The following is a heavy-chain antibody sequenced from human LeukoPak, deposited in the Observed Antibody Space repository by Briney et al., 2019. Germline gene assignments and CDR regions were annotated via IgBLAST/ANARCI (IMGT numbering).Heavy chain of an antibody. CDR3: ARVSKPYGSGSYPAYYFDY. Sequence: ASVKVSCKASGYTFTGYYMHWVRQAPGQGLEWMGWINPNSGSTSYAQKFQGRVTMTRDTSTSTVYMELSSLRSEDTAVYYCARVSKPYGSGSYPAYYFDYWGQGTLVTVSS. D-gene: IGHD3-10*01. CDR1: GYTFTGYY. J-gene: IGHJ4*02. CDR2: INPNSGST. V-gene: IGHV1-46*01.